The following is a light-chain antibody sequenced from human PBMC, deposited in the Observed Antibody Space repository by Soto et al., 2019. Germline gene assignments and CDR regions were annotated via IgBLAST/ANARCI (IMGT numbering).Light chain of an antibody. J-gene: IGKJ5*01. CDR3: QQRGNWPH. Sequence: IQMTQSPSSLSATVGDRVTITCRASQGISNYLAWYQQKPGKVPKLLIYAASTLQSGVPSRFSGSGSGTDFTLTISSLEPEDFATYFCQQRGNWPHFGQGTRLEIK. CDR2: AAS. V-gene: IGKV1-27*01. CDR1: QGISNY.